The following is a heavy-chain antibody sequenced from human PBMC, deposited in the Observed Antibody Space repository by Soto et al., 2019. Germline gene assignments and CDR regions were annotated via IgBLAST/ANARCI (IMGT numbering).Heavy chain of an antibody. V-gene: IGHV3-21*01. CDR3: ARDIGIVGATTDYFDY. D-gene: IGHD1-26*01. CDR2: ISSSSSYI. CDR1: GFTFSSYS. J-gene: IGHJ4*02. Sequence: EVQLVESGGGLVKPGGSLRLSCAASGFTFSSYSMNWVRQAPGKGLEWVSSISSSSSYIYYADSVKGRFTISRDNAKNSLYLQMNSLRAEDTAVYYCARDIGIVGATTDYFDYWGQGTLVTVSS.